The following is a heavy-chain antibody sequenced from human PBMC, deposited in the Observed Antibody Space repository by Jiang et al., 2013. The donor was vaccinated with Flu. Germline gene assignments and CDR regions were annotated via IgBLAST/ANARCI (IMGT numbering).Heavy chain of an antibody. V-gene: IGHV3-53*01. CDR2: IYSGGST. Sequence: KGLEWVSVIYSGGSTYYADSVKADSTXSRDNSKNTLYLQMNSLRAEDTAVYYCARDTYYYDSSGYYFRDYWGQGTLVTVSS. J-gene: IGHJ4*02. D-gene: IGHD3-22*01. CDR3: ARDTYYYDSSGYYFRDY.